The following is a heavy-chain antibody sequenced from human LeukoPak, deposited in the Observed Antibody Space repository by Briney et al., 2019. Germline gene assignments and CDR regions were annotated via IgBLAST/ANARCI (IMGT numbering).Heavy chain of an antibody. J-gene: IGHJ4*02. CDR1: GFTFSKYS. Sequence: GGSLRLSCAASGFTFSKYSMLGVRQAPGKGLESVSRINTDGTVTTYADSVKGRFTVSRDNADNTMFLQMNSVRDEDTAVYYCATKQWLAPPPDSWGQGTPVTVSS. D-gene: IGHD6-19*01. V-gene: IGHV3-74*01. CDR3: ATKQWLAPPPDS. CDR2: INTDGTVT.